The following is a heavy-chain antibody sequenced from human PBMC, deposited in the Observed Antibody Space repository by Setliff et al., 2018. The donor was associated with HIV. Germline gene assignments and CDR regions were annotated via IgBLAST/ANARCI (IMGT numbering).Heavy chain of an antibody. CDR1: GFTFDDYT. J-gene: IGHJ4*02. D-gene: IGHD6-6*01. V-gene: IGHV3-43*01. Sequence: LRLTCAASGFTFDDYTMHWVRQAPGKGLEWVSIISWDGGNTYYADSVKGLFTISRDNSKNSLYLQMNSLRTEDTALYYCVKNIGGYSSSSVFDYWGQGTLVTVSS. CDR3: VKNIGGYSSSSVFDY. CDR2: ISWDGGNT.